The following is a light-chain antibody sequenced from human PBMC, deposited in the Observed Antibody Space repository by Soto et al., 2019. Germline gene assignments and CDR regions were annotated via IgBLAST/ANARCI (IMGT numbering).Light chain of an antibody. CDR2: DAS. V-gene: IGKV3-11*01. Sequence: EIVLTQSPATLSLSPGERATLSCRASQSVSRYLAWYQQKPGQAPRLLIYDASNRATGIPARFSGSGSGTAFTLTISNLEPEDFAVYYCQQRSNWPLTFGGGTKVEIK. CDR1: QSVSRY. J-gene: IGKJ4*01. CDR3: QQRSNWPLT.